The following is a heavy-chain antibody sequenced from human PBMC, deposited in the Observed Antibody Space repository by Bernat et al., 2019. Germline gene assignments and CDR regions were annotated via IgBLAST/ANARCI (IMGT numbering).Heavy chain of an antibody. J-gene: IGHJ3*02. V-gene: IGHV3-49*05. CDR2: TGTKAYGGTT. D-gene: IGHD3-16*01. CDR3: TRDGGGGAFDI. Sequence: EVQLVESGGGLVKPGRSLTLSCTTSGFTFGDYAMSWFRQAPGKGLEWVGFTGTKAYGGTTEYAASVKGRFTISRDDSKSIAYLQRNSMETEDTAVYYCTRDGGGGAFDIWGQGTLVTVSS. CDR1: GFTFGDYA.